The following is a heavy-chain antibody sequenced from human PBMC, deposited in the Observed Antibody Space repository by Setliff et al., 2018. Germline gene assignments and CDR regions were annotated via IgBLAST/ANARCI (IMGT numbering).Heavy chain of an antibody. CDR1: GYTFTSY. CDR2: ITIYNGNT. J-gene: IGHJ4*02. CDR3: ARAHLPGSGSCFGFDY. V-gene: IGHV1-18*01. D-gene: IGHD1-26*01. Sequence: ASVKVSCKASGYTFTSYISWVRQVPGQGLEWMGWITIYNGNTNYAQKFQDRVSMTTDASTGTAYMELSSLTSDDTAVYYCARAHLPGSGSCFGFDYWGQGTLVTVSS.